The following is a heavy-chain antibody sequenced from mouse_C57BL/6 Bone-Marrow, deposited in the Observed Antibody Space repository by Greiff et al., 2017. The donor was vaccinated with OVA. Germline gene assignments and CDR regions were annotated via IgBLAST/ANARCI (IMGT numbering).Heavy chain of an antibody. CDR3: AGGAY. Sequence: VQLQESGAELVRPGASVKLSCKASGYTFTDYYINWVKQRPGQGLEWIARIYPGSGNTYYNEKFKGKATLTAEKSSSTAYMQLSSLTSEDSAVYFCAGGAYWGQGTLVTVSA. CDR1: GYTFTDYY. D-gene: IGHD1-1*02. V-gene: IGHV1-76*01. CDR2: IYPGSGNT. J-gene: IGHJ3*01.